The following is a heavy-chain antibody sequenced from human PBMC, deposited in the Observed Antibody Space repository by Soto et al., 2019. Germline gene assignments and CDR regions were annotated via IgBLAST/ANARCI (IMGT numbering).Heavy chain of an antibody. J-gene: IGHJ4*02. V-gene: IGHV1-2*04. D-gene: IGHD5-12*01. CDR3: ARDARGYQFDY. Sequence: QVQLVQSGAEVKKPGASVKVSCKASGYTFTGYYMHWVRQAPGQGLEWMGWINPNSGGTNYAQKCQGWVTMTRDTSISTAYMELSRLRSDDTAVYYCARDARGYQFDYWGQGTLVTVSS. CDR1: GYTFTGYY. CDR2: INPNSGGT.